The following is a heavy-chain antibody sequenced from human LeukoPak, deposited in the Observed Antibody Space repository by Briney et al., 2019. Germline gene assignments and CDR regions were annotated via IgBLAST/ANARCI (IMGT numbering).Heavy chain of an antibody. CDR2: IYYSGTT. CDR3: ARDYYDSSGYYYFDQ. V-gene: IGHV4-39*07. J-gene: IGHJ4*02. Sequence: SETLSLTCTVSGGSISSSSYYWGWIRQPPGKGLEWIGSIYYSGTTYYNPSLKRRVTISVDTSKNQFSLKLSSVTAADTAVYYCARDYYDSSGYYYFDQWGQGTLVTVSS. CDR1: GGSISSSSYY. D-gene: IGHD3-22*01.